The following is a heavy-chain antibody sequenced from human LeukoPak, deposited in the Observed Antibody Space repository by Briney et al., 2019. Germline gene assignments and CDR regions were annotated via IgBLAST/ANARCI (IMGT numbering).Heavy chain of an antibody. Sequence: GASVKVSCKSSGGTFSSYAISWVRQAPAQGLEWMGGIVPIFGTANYAQKFQGRVTITTDKSTSTDYMELSSLKSEDTAVYYCAREVTRVRGVITINWFDPWGQGTRVSVSS. CDR3: AREVTRVRGVITINWFDP. D-gene: IGHD3-10*01. CDR1: GGTFSSYA. J-gene: IGHJ5*02. CDR2: IVPIFGTA. V-gene: IGHV1-69*05.